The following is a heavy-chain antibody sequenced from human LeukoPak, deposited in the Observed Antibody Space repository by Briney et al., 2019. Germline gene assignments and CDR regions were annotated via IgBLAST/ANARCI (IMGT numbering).Heavy chain of an antibody. J-gene: IGHJ6*02. CDR2: ISYDGNNK. Sequence: GGSLRLSCAASGFTFSRYGMHWVRQAPGKGLEWMAVISYDGNNKYYADSVKGRVTISRDNSKDTVYLEMISLRTEDTAVYYCAKGEGDPNSGSWYEYYYSGMDVWGQGTTVTVSS. D-gene: IGHD6-13*01. CDR3: AKGEGDPNSGSWYEYYYSGMDV. V-gene: IGHV3-30*18. CDR1: GFTFSRYG.